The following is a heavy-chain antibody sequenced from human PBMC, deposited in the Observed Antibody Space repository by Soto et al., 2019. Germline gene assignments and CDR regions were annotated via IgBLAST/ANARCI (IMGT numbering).Heavy chain of an antibody. J-gene: IGHJ6*02. D-gene: IGHD6-6*01. CDR1: GFTFGDYA. Sequence: PGGSLRLSCTASGFTFGDYAMSWFRQAPGKGLEWVGFIRSKAYGGTTEYAASVKGRFTISRDDSKSIAYLQMNSLKTEDTAVYYCTREQLVVSTYYYYGMDVWGQGTTVTVSS. CDR3: TREQLVVSTYYYYGMDV. V-gene: IGHV3-49*03. CDR2: IRSKAYGGTT.